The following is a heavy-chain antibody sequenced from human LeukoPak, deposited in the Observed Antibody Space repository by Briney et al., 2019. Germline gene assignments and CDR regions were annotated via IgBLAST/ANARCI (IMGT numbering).Heavy chain of an antibody. J-gene: IGHJ6*03. Sequence: EASVKVSCKASEYTFTGYYMHWVRQAPGQGLEWMGWISAYNGNTNYAQKLQGRVTMTTDTSTSTAYMELRSLRSDDTAVYYCARDFLEYPYYYYMDVWGKGTTVTVSS. CDR1: EYTFTGYY. CDR2: ISAYNGNT. CDR3: ARDFLEYPYYYYMDV. D-gene: IGHD3-3*01. V-gene: IGHV1-18*04.